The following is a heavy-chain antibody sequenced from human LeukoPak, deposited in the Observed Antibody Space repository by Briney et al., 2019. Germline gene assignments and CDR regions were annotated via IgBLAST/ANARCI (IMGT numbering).Heavy chain of an antibody. CDR2: IYYSGST. CDR1: GGSISSSSYY. CDR3: ASIAAAGRALGFDY. V-gene: IGHV4-39*07. Sequence: SETLSLTCTVSGGSISSSSYYWGWIRQPPGKGLEWIGSIYYSGSTYYNPSLKSRVTMPVDTSKNQFSPKLSSVTAADTAVYYCASIAAAGRALGFDYWGQGTLVTVSS. J-gene: IGHJ4*02. D-gene: IGHD6-13*01.